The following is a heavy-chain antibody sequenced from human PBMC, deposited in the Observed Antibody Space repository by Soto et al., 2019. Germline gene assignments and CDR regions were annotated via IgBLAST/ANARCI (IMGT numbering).Heavy chain of an antibody. CDR2: ISYDGSEI. V-gene: IGHV3-30-3*01. CDR3: ARDQGGTVTRGDLFDP. Sequence: QVQLVESGGGVVQPGRSLRLSCAASGFMFSTYAMHWVRQAPGKGLEWVAVISYDGSEIYYGDSGKGRFTISRDNSRNTLYLEMNSLQTEDTAVFSCARDQGGTVTRGDLFDPWRQGTLVTVSS. J-gene: IGHJ5*02. CDR1: GFMFSTYA. D-gene: IGHD4-4*01.